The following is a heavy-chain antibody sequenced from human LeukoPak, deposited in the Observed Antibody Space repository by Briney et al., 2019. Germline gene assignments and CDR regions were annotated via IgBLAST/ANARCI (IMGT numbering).Heavy chain of an antibody. Sequence: ASVKVSCKASGYTFTSYDINWVRQATGQGLEWMGWMNPNSGNTGYAQKFQGRVTMTRNTSISTAYMELSSLRSEDTAVYYCARDQDGYSHFDYWGQGTLVTVSS. CDR3: ARDQDGYSHFDY. CDR2: MNPNSGNT. J-gene: IGHJ4*02. CDR1: GYTFTSYD. D-gene: IGHD5-24*01. V-gene: IGHV1-8*01.